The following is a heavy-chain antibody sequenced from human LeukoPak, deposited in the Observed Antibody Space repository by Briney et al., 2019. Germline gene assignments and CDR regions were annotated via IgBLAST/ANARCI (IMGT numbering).Heavy chain of an antibody. CDR2: INPVSGGT. V-gene: IGHV1-2*02. J-gene: IGHJ4*02. Sequence: ASVKVSCKASGFTFTDYYMHWVRQAPGQGPEWMGWINPVSGGTDFAQQFQGRVIFSRDLSITTVYMDLRRLRFDDTAVYYCARDRSRVLDYWGQGTVVTVSS. CDR3: ARDRSRVLDY. CDR1: GFTFTDYY. D-gene: IGHD3-3*01.